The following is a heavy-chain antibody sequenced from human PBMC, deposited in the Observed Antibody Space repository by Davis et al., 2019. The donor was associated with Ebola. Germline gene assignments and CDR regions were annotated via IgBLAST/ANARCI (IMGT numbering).Heavy chain of an antibody. Sequence: PGGSLRLSCAASGFTFSSYTMSWVRQAPGEGLEWVSTITASATITYYVDSVKGRFTISRDNAKNSLYLQMDSLRAEDTAVYYCARASRGMDVWGQGTTVTVSS. CDR1: GFTFSSYT. CDR2: ITASATIT. CDR3: ARASRGMDV. V-gene: IGHV3-23*01. J-gene: IGHJ6*02.